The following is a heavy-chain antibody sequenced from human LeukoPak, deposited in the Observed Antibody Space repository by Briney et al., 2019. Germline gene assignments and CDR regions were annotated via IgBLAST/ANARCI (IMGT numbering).Heavy chain of an antibody. J-gene: IGHJ3*02. D-gene: IGHD1-26*01. CDR2: IYTSGST. Sequence: TSETLSLTCTVSGGSISSNYWSWVRQPAGKGLEWIGRIYTSGSTNYHPSLKSRLTMSVDTSKNQFSLQLSSVTAADTAVYYCARDIVGALDAFDIWGQGTMVTVSS. CDR3: ARDIVGALDAFDI. CDR1: GGSISSNY. V-gene: IGHV4-4*07.